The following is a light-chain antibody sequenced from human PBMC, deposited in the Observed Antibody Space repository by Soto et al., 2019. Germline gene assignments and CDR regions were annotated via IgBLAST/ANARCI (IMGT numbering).Light chain of an antibody. J-gene: IGKJ4*01. CDR2: AAS. CDR3: QQIYSAPLT. V-gene: IGKV1-39*01. CDR1: QTITTY. Sequence: DIQMTQSPSSLFASVGDSVTITFRARQTITTYLNWYRQKPGKAPKLLIYAASSLQSGVPSRFSGSGSETEFTLTISSLQPEDFATYFCQQIYSAPLTFGGGTKVEIK.